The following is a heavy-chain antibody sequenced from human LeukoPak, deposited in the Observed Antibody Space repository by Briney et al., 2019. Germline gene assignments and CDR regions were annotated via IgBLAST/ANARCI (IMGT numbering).Heavy chain of an antibody. CDR2: MYNTGST. Sequence: SETLSLTCTVSGGSISSYYWSWIRQPPGKGLEWIGYMYNTGSTNYNPSLKSRVTISVDTSKNQFSLKLSSVTAADTAVYYCARLTPTTLSLYYYYMDVWGKGTTVTVSS. D-gene: IGHD2/OR15-2a*01. CDR1: GGSISSYY. V-gene: IGHV4-59*01. J-gene: IGHJ6*03. CDR3: ARLTPTTLSLYYYYMDV.